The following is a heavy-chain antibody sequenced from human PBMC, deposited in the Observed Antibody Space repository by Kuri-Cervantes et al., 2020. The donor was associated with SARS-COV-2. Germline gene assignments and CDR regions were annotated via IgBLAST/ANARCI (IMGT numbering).Heavy chain of an antibody. CDR1: GFTFSSYW. D-gene: IGHD3-3*01. CDR2: IKQDGSEK. V-gene: IGHV3-7*01. J-gene: IGHJ4*02. CDR3: ARYFGVITVDY. Sequence: GGSLRLSCAASGFTFSSYWMSWVRQAPGKGLEWVANIKQDGSEKYYVDSVKGRFTISRDNAKNSLYLQMNSLRVEDTAVYYCARYFGVITVDYWGRGTLVTVSS.